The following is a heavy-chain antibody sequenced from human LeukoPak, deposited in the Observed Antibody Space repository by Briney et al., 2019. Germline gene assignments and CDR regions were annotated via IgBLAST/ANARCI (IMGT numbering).Heavy chain of an antibody. J-gene: IGHJ1*01. Sequence: GRSLRLSCAASGFTFSSYGMHWVRQAPGKGLEWVAVISYDGSNKYYADSVKGRFTISRDNSKNTLYLQMNSLRAEDTALYYCARDYSGSYSLMIHPGYFQHWGQGTLVTVSS. CDR2: ISYDGSNK. D-gene: IGHD1-26*01. V-gene: IGHV3-30*03. CDR1: GFTFSSYG. CDR3: ARDYSGSYSLMIHPGYFQH.